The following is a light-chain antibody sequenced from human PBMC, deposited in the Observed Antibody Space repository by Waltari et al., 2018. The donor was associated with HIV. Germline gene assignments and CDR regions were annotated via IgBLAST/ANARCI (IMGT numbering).Light chain of an antibody. Sequence: SYVLPQPPPVSVAPGHTVRIARAGTKIGRRRVPWYQLKPGQAPGLVVYDDGDRPSGIPERFSGSNSGNTATLTISRVEAGDEADFYCQVWDSDSEHPVFGGGTKLTVL. V-gene: IGLV3-21*02. CDR2: DDG. CDR1: KIGRRR. CDR3: QVWDSDSEHPV. J-gene: IGLJ2*01.